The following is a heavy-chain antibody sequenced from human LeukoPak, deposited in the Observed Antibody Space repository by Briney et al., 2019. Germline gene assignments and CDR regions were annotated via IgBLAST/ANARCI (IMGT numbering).Heavy chain of an antibody. CDR1: GYTFTGYY. J-gene: IGHJ5*02. CDR2: INPNSGGT. CDR3: ARAYTNRWFDP. D-gene: IGHD4-11*01. Sequence: GASVKVSXKASGYTFTGYYIHWVRQAPGQGLECMGWINPNSGGTNYAQKFQGRVTMTRDTSISTVYMELNRLTSDDTALYFCARAYTNRWFDPWGQGTLATVSS. V-gene: IGHV1-2*02.